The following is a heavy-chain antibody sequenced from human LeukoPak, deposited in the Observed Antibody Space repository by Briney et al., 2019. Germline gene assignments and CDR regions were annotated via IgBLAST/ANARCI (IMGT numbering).Heavy chain of an antibody. J-gene: IGHJ4*02. V-gene: IGHV3-30*18. Sequence: PGGSLRLSCAASGFTFSSYGMHWVRQAPGKGLEWVAVISYDGSNKYYADSVKGRFTISRDNSKNTLYLQMNSLRAEDTAVYYCAKEFQGIAVAGDFDYWGQGTLVTVSS. CDR3: AKEFQGIAVAGDFDY. D-gene: IGHD6-19*01. CDR1: GFTFSSYG. CDR2: ISYDGSNK.